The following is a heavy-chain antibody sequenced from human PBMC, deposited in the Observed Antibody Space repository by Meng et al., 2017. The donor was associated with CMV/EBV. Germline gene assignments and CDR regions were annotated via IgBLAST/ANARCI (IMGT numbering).Heavy chain of an antibody. CDR3: AREGWGWLPGSGMDV. D-gene: IGHD3-16*01. J-gene: IGHJ6*02. CDR2: ISSSGSTI. CDR1: GFTFSSYE. V-gene: IGHV3-48*03. Sequence: GGSLRLSCAASGFTFSSYEMNWVRQAPGKGLEWVSYISSSGSTIYYADSVKGRFTISRDNAKHSLYLQMNSLRAEDTAVYYCAREGWGWLPGSGMDVWGQGTTVTVSS.